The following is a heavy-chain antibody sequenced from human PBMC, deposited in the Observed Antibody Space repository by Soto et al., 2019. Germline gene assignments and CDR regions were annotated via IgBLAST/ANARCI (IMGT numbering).Heavy chain of an antibody. V-gene: IGHV1-18*01. CDR2: ISAYNGNT. Sequence: SVNVSCKASGYTFTSYGISWVRQAPGQGLEWMGWISAYNGNTNYAQKLQGRVTMTTDTSTSTAYMELRSLRSDDTAVYYCARSPSTRWYFDYWGQGNLVIVSA. D-gene: IGHD2-15*01. J-gene: IGHJ4*02. CDR3: ARSPSTRWYFDY. CDR1: GYTFTSYG.